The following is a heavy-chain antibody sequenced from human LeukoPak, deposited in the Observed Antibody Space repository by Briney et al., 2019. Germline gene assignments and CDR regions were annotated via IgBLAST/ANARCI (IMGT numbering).Heavy chain of an antibody. CDR3: ARLGGLDDDNHPLAFDI. D-gene: IGHD1-14*01. CDR1: GYTFTGYY. V-gene: IGHV1-2*02. CDR2: VNPNSGAP. Sequence: ASVSVSCTASGYTFTGYYMDWVRQAPGQGVWWMLWVNPNSGAPNYAPTFQGGVTITRDTSISTAYMELSSLRSEDTAVCYCARLGGLDDDNHPLAFDIWGQGTMVTVSS. J-gene: IGHJ3*02.